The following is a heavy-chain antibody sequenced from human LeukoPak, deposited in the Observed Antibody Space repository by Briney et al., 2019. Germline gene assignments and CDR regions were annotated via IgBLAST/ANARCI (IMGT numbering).Heavy chain of an antibody. CDR3: ARGWYYYDSSGYCIGDWNFDY. D-gene: IGHD3-22*01. Sequence: ASVKVSCRASGYTFTSYAMHWVRQAPGQRLEWMGWINAGNGNTKYSQKFQGRVTITRDTSASTAYMELSSLRSEDTAVYYCARGWYYYDSSGYCIGDWNFDYWGQGTLVTVSS. CDR1: GYTFTSYA. CDR2: INAGNGNT. V-gene: IGHV1-3*01. J-gene: IGHJ4*02.